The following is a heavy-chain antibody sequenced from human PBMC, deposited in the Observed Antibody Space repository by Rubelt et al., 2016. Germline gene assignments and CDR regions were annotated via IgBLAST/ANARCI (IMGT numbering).Heavy chain of an antibody. Sequence: RFTISRDNSKNTLYLQMNSLRAEDTAVYYCAKDKSEMATTGFDYWGQGTLVTVSS. V-gene: IGHV3-23*01. J-gene: IGHJ4*02. CDR3: AKDKSEMATTGFDY. D-gene: IGHD5-24*01.